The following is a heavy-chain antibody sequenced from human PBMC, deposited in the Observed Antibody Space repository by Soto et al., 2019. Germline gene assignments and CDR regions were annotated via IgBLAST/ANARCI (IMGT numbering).Heavy chain of an antibody. Sequence: QVQLQQWGAGLLKPSETLSVTCAVYGGSFSGYYWSWIRQPPGKGLEWIGEIGHGGGTVYNPSLESRVTISEDSSNTQFSLKLNSVTAADTGVYYCARHGGYYFDSWGQGAPVTVSS. D-gene: IGHD3-16*01. CDR3: ARHGGYYFDS. CDR2: IGHGGGT. CDR1: GGSFSGYY. J-gene: IGHJ4*02. V-gene: IGHV4-34*01.